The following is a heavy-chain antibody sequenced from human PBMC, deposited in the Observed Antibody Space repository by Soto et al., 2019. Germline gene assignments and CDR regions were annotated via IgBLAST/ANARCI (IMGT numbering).Heavy chain of an antibody. V-gene: IGHV1-69*13. CDR1: GGTFSSYA. CDR3: ARRDTARDYYYYGMDV. J-gene: IGHJ6*02. Sequence: ASVKVSCKASGGTFSSYAISWVRQAPRQGLEWMGGIIPIFGTANYAQKFQGRVTITADESTSTAYMELSSLRSEDTAVYYCARRDTARDYYYYGMDVWGQGTTVTVSS. CDR2: IIPIFGTA. D-gene: IGHD5-18*01.